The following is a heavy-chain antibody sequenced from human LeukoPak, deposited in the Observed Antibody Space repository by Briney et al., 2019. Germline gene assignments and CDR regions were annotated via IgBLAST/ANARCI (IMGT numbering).Heavy chain of an antibody. V-gene: IGHV1-69*01. J-gene: IGHJ1*01. CDR1: VGTFCSYA. CDR3: ASGPSRCSSTSCYARLGYFQH. D-gene: IGHD2-2*01. CDR2: VITIFGTA. Sequence: SEKVSCKASVGTFCSYAISWVRQGPGQGLEWMGGVITIFGTANYAQKFQGRVTITAAESTSTAYMELSSLRSEDTAVYYCASGPSRCSSTSCYARLGYFQHWGQGTLVTVSS.